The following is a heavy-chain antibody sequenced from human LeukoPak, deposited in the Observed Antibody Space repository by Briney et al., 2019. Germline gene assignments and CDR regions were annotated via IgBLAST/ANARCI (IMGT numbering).Heavy chain of an antibody. CDR2: INPNTGGT. V-gene: IGHV1-2*02. J-gene: IGHJ3*02. Sequence: GASVKVSCKASGYTFTGYYIHWVRQAPGQGLEWMGWINPNTGGTNYAQKFQGRVTMTRDTSITTVNMELSRLRSDDTAVYFCAKESSPGIDAFDIWGPGTMVTVSS. CDR3: AKESSPGIDAFDI. CDR1: GYTFTGYY.